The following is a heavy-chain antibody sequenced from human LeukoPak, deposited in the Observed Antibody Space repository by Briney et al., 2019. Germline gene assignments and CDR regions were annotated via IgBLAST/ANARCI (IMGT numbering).Heavy chain of an antibody. CDR3: ARDSPRRYYYYMDV. J-gene: IGHJ6*03. CDR1: GVSISSSNSY. CDR2: IYYSGNT. Sequence: SETLSLTCTVSGVSISSSNSYWGWIRQPPGKGLEWIGSIYYSGNTYYNASLKSQVSISIDTSKNQFSLKLSSVTAADTAVYYCARDSPRRYYYYMDVWGKGTTVTVSS. V-gene: IGHV4-39*07.